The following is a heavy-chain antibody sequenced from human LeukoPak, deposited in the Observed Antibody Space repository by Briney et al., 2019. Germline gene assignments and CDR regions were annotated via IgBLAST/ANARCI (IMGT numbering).Heavy chain of an antibody. CDR3: AKGQSGTYPRVHFDY. J-gene: IGHJ4*02. CDR1: TFTFSTYG. V-gene: IGHV3-21*04. D-gene: IGHD1-26*01. CDR2: ISSSSSYI. Sequence: PGGSLRLSCAASTFTFSTYGMHWVRQAPGKGLEWVSSISSSSSYIYYADSVKGRFTISRDNSKNTLYLQMNSLRAEDTAVYYCAKGQSGTYPRVHFDYWGQGTLVTVSS.